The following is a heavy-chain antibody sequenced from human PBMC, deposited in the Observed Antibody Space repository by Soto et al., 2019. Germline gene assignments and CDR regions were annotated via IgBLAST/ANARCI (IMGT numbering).Heavy chain of an antibody. CDR1: GFTLSSYR. Sequence: GGSLRLPCAASGFTLSSYRMHWGRQAPGKGLEWVAVISYDGSNKYYADSVKGRFTIPRDNSKNKLYLQMHSLRPEDTAAYYFARDPPPNAYCFSTFCHRLRWFAPWGQGTLDPVSS. D-gene: IGHD2-2*01. CDR3: ARDPPPNAYCFSTFCHRLRWFAP. J-gene: IGHJ5*02. CDR2: ISYDGSNK. V-gene: IGHV3-30-3*01.